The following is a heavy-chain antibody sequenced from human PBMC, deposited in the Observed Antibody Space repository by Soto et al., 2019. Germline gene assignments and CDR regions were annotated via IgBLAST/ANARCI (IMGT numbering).Heavy chain of an antibody. CDR3: ARDRSGTDYYYYGMDV. CDR1: GFTFSSYS. CDR2: ISSSSSTI. D-gene: IGHD6-13*01. V-gene: IGHV3-48*02. J-gene: IGHJ6*02. Sequence: GGSLRLSCAASGFTFSSYSMNWVCQAPGKGLEWVSYISSSSSTIYYADSVKGRFTISRDNAKNSLYLQMNSLRDEDTAVYYCARDRSGTDYYYYGMDVWGQGTTVTVSS.